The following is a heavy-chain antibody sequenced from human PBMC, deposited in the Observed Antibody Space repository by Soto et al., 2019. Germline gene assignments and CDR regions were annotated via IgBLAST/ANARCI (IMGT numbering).Heavy chain of an antibody. CDR2: ISAHNGNT. CDR3: AKVLSGTYFDDSDY. Sequence: QVQLVQSGAEVKKPGASVMLSCKASGYTFNKHAIMWVRQARGQGLEWMGWISAHNGNTNSAPKFQGRLTMTTDISTSTAYMELRSLRSDDTAVYYCAKVLSGTYFDDSDYWGQGTLVTVSS. D-gene: IGHD1-26*01. J-gene: IGHJ4*02. V-gene: IGHV1-18*01. CDR1: GYTFNKHA.